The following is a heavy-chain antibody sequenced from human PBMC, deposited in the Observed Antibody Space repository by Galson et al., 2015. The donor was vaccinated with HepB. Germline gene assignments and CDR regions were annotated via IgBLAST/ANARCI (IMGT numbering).Heavy chain of an antibody. CDR2: IKPDGTVQ. CDR1: RFTFSTYW. D-gene: IGHD6-19*01. V-gene: IGHV3-7*03. J-gene: IGHJ4*02. Sequence: SLRLSCAASRFTFSTYWMHWVRQAPGKGLEWVASIKPDGTVQGYVDSVKGRFTISRDNAKNSLSLQMNSLRVEDTAVYYRARDRDGGWSYDCWGQGTLVTVSS. CDR3: ARDRDGGWSYDC.